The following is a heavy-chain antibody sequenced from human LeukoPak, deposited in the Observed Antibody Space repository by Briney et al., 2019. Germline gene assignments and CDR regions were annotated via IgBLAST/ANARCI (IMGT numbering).Heavy chain of an antibody. CDR2: IRYDGSNK. D-gene: IGHD3-10*01. V-gene: IGHV3-33*08. CDR3: ARDRELPRGYYYYGMDV. J-gene: IGHJ6*02. CDR1: GFTFSSYG. Sequence: GRSLRLSCAASGFTFSSYGMHWVRQAPGKGLEWVAFIRYDGSNKYYADSVKGRFTISRDNSKNTLYLQMNSLRAEDTAVYYCARDRELPRGYYYYGMDVWGQGTTVTVSS.